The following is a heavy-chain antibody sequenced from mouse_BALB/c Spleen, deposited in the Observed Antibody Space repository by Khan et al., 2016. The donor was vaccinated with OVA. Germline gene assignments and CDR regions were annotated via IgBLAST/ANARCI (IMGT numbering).Heavy chain of an antibody. CDR3: ARYLNGSFAY. Sequence: EVELVESGGDLVKPGGSLRLSCAASGFTFSTYGMSWVRQPPDKRLEWVATINSDGDYTYYPDTVKGRFTISRNNAENTLYLQMSSLKSEDTTIYYCARYLNGSFAYWGQGTLGTVSA. CDR2: INSDGDYT. CDR1: GFTFSTYG. V-gene: IGHV5-6*01. J-gene: IGHJ3*01.